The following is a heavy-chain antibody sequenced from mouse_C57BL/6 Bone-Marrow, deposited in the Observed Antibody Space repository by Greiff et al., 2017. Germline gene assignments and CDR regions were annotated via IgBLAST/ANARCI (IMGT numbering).Heavy chain of an antibody. V-gene: IGHV1-82*01. CDR3: ERKGITTVYSMDD. CDR2: IYPGGGDT. CDR1: GYAFSSSG. J-gene: IGHJ4*01. D-gene: IGHD1-1*01. Sequence: QVQLQQSGPELVKPGASVKLSCKASGYAFSSSGMNWVKQRPGKGLEWVGRIYPGGGDTNYNGKFKGTATLTADKSSRTAYMQISSLTSEDSSVCVSERKGITTVYSMDDWGQGTSVTVSS.